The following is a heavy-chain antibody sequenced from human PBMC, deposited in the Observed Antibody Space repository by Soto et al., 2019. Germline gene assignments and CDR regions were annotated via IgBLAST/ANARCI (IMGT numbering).Heavy chain of an antibody. CDR1: GGTFSSHV. CDR2: IMPIIGTA. CDR3: ARDLEFSDCNSSPLDD. D-gene: IGHD2-21*01. Sequence: QVQLVQSGAEVKKPGSSVKVSCKASGGTFSSHVFNWVRQAPGQGLEWMGGIMPIIGTANYAQKFQGRVTITADESPSRAYIALSSLRSEDTAVYYCARDLEFSDCNSSPLDDWGQGTLVTVSS. J-gene: IGHJ4*02. V-gene: IGHV1-69*01.